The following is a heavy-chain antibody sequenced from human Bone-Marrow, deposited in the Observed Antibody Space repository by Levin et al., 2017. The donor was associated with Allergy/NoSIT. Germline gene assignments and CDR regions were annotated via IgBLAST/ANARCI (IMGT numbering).Heavy chain of an antibody. CDR2: IYYSGST. D-gene: IGHD6-19*01. CDR1: GGSVSSGSYY. J-gene: IGHJ3*02. Sequence: SETLSLTCTVSGGSVSSGSYYWSWLRQPPGTGLVWIGYIYYSGSTNYNPSLKSRVTISVDTSKNQFSLKVSYVTAGETGVYYCARDPQWLAANDAFDSWGQGTMVTVSS. V-gene: IGHV4-61*01. CDR3: ARDPQWLAANDAFDS.